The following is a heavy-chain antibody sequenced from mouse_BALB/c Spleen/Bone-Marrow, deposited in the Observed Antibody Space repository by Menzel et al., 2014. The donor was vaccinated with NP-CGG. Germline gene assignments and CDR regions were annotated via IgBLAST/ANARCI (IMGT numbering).Heavy chain of an antibody. J-gene: IGHJ2*01. Sequence: EVQLQQSGPELVKPGASVKMSCKASGYTFTSYAMHWVKQKPGQGLEWIGYINPYNDGTKYNEKFKGKATLTSDKSSSTAYMERSSLTSEDSVVYYCAREVVDTDYFDYWGQGTPLTVSP. V-gene: IGHV1-14*01. CDR3: AREVVDTDYFDY. CDR1: GYTFTSYA. D-gene: IGHD1-1*01. CDR2: INPYNDGT.